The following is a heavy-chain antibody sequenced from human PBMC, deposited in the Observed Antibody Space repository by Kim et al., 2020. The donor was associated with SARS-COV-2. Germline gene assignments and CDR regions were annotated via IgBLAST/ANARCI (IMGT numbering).Heavy chain of an antibody. CDR2: ISRSGNTA. CDR1: GFNFNSYS. D-gene: IGHD3-10*01. J-gene: IGHJ6*02. V-gene: IGHV3-48*02. Sequence: GGSLRLSCTVSGFNFNSYSMNWVRQAPGKGLEWVSYISRSGNTAYYAGSVRGRFTISRDNAKNTLYLQMNSLRDEDTAVYYCARCALCMTMVRGMFTTALYYSYNMDAWGQGTPVTVSS. CDR3: ARCALCMTMVRGMFTTALYYSYNMDA.